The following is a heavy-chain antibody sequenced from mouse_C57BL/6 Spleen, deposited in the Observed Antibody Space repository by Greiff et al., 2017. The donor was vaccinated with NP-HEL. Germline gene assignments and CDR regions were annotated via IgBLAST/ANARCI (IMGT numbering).Heavy chain of an antibody. J-gene: IGHJ2*01. CDR1: GYTFTSYW. CDR2: IDPSDSYT. CDR3: AKDGSNSYYFDY. D-gene: IGHD2-5*01. V-gene: IGHV1-69*01. Sequence: QVQLQQPGAELVMPGASVKLSCKASGYTFTSYWMHWVKQRPGQGLEWIGEIDPSDSYTNYNQKFKGKSTLTVDKSSSTAYMQLSSLTSEDSAVYYCAKDGSNSYYFDYWGQGTTLTVSS.